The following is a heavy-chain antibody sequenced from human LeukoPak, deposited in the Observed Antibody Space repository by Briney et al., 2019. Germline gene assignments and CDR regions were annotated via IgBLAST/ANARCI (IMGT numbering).Heavy chain of an antibody. Sequence: GASVKVSRKASGYSFSRYGINWVRQAPGQGLEWMGGISAYNGNANYAQNLQGRVTMTTDTSTSTAYMELRSLRSDDTAVYYCARGYGHDYWGQGTLVTVSS. J-gene: IGHJ4*02. D-gene: IGHD2-15*01. CDR1: GYSFSRYG. CDR2: ISAYNGNA. CDR3: ARGYGHDY. V-gene: IGHV1-18*01.